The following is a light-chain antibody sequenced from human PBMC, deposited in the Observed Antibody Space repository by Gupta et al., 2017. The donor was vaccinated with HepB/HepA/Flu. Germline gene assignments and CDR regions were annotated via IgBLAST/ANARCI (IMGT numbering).Light chain of an antibody. J-gene: IGKJ4*01. V-gene: IGKV1-5*01. CDR1: QNIHTY. CDR3: QQYHLFPLT. Sequence: IQMSQSPATLSASVGDRVTISCQASQNIHTYLAWYQQKPGKAPNLLISSSSILESGVPPRFSASGSGTEFTLTIDTLQPEDFATYYWQQYHLFPLTFGGGTKVDI. CDR2: SSS.